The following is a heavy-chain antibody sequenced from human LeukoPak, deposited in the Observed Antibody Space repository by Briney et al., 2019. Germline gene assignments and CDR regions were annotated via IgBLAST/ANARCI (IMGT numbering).Heavy chain of an antibody. CDR2: TYYRSTWYN. CDR3: ARRLTQYDCFDP. Sequence: SQTLSLTCAISGDIVSSNGVTWNWIRQSPSRGLEWLVRTYYRSTWYNDYAVSVRGRITVNPDTSKNQFSLHLNSVTPEDTAVYYCARRLTQYDCFDPWGQGILVTVSS. V-gene: IGHV6-1*01. J-gene: IGHJ5*02. D-gene: IGHD2-2*01. CDR1: GDIVSSNGVT.